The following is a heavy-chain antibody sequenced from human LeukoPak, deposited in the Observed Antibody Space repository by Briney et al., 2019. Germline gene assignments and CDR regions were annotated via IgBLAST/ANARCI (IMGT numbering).Heavy chain of an antibody. CDR1: GFTFSDYY. D-gene: IGHD3-22*01. J-gene: IGHJ4*02. Sequence: GGSLRLSCAASGFTFSDYYMSWIRQAPGKGLEWVSYISSSGSTIYYADSVKGRFTISRDSAKNSLYLQMNSLRAEDTAVYYCARDLGDYYDSSGYPDYWGQGTLVTVSS. CDR2: ISSSGSTI. CDR3: ARDLGDYYDSSGYPDY. V-gene: IGHV3-11*01.